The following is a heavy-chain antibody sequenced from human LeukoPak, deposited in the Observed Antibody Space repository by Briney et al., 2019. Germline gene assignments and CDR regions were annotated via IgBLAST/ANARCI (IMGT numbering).Heavy chain of an antibody. CDR2: IYYTGTT. J-gene: IGHJ4*02. CDR1: GRSISSSSHS. V-gene: IGHV4-39*07. Sequence: PSETLSLTCTVSGRSISSSSHSWGWIRQPPGKGLEWTGSIYYTGTTYYNPSLKSRVTISVDTSKNQFSLKVSSVTAADTAVYYCARFGGSSSRQLDSWGQGTLVTVSS. CDR3: ARFGGSSSRQLDS. D-gene: IGHD6-6*01.